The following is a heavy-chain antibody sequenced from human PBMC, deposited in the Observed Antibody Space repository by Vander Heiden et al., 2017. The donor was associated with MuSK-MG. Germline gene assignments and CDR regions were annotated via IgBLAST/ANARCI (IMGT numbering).Heavy chain of an antibody. Sequence: QVQLVQSGAEVKKPGSSVKVSCKASGGTFSSYAISWVRQAPGQGLEWMGGIIPIFGTANYAQKFQGRVTMTADKSTSTAYMELSSLRSEDTAVYYCARGDAYYYDSSGYYYNYYYGMDVWGQGTTVTVSS. CDR3: ARGDAYYYDSSGYYYNYYYGMDV. V-gene: IGHV1-69*06. CDR1: GGTFSSYA. J-gene: IGHJ6*02. CDR2: IIPIFGTA. D-gene: IGHD3-22*01.